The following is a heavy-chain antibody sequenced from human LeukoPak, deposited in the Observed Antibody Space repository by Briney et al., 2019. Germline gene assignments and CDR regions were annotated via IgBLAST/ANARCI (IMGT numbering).Heavy chain of an antibody. Sequence: GESLKISCKGSGYSFTSYWISWVRQMPGKGLEWMGRIDPSDSYTNYSPSFQGHVTISADKSISTAYLQWSSLKASDTAMYYCARDNSLGYCSSTSCSTLNYGMDVWGEGTTVTVSS. CDR2: IDPSDSYT. CDR3: ARDNSLGYCSSTSCSTLNYGMDV. D-gene: IGHD2-2*01. CDR1: GYSFTSYW. V-gene: IGHV5-10-1*01. J-gene: IGHJ6*04.